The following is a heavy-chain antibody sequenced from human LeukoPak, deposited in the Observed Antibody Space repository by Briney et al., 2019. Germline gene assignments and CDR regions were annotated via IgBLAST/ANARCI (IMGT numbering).Heavy chain of an antibody. J-gene: IGHJ3*02. CDR3: ARRGGYCSGGSRYGSHAFDI. V-gene: IGHV3-21*01. CDR2: ISSSSSYI. D-gene: IGHD2-15*01. CDR1: GFTFSSYS. Sequence: GGSLRLSCAASGFTFSSYSMNWVRQAPGKGLEWVSSISSSSSYIYYADSVKGQFTISRDNAKNSLYLQMNSLRAEDTAVYYCARRGGYCSGGSRYGSHAFDIWGQGTMVTVSS.